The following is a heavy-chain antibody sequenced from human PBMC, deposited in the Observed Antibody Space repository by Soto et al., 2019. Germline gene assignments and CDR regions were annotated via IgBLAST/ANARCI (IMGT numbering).Heavy chain of an antibody. J-gene: IGHJ2*01. CDR2: IKQDGSEK. CDR3: AQRGCYYWSFDI. D-gene: IGHD2-21*01. V-gene: IGHV3-7*01. CDR1: GFSFSNYW. Sequence: GGSLRLSCAASGFSFSNYWMSWVRQAPGKGLEWVANIKQDGSEKDYVDSVKGRFTVSRDNAQNSLYLQINSLIAEDTAVYSCAQRGCYYWSFDISGPGSLRTVSP.